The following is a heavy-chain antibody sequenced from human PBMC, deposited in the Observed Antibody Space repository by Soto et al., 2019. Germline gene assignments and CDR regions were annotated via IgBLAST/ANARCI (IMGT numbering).Heavy chain of an antibody. CDR2: IYYSGST. D-gene: IGHD2-15*01. V-gene: IGHV4-31*03. Sequence: QVQLQESGPGLVKPSQTLSLTCTVSVGSISSGGYYWSWIRQHPGKGLEWIGYIYYSGSTYYNPSLKSRVTISVDTSKNQFSLKLSSVTAADTAVYYCAREVGVYCSGGSCYNYFDYWGQGTLVTVSS. CDR3: AREVGVYCSGGSCYNYFDY. CDR1: VGSISSGGYY. J-gene: IGHJ4*02.